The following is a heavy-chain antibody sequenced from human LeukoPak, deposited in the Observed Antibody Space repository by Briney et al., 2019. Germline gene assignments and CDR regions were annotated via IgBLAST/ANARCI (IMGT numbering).Heavy chain of an antibody. CDR3: ARVGYSNSYDY. CDR2: MNPNTGNA. V-gene: IGHV1-8*02. Sequence: ASVKVSCKASGYTFTNFDINWVRQATGQGLEWMGWMNPNTGNAGYAQKFQDRVTITWDASISTAYMNLSSLRSEDTAVYYCARVGYSNSYDYWGQGTLVTVSS. CDR1: GYTFTNFD. D-gene: IGHD4-11*01. J-gene: IGHJ4*02.